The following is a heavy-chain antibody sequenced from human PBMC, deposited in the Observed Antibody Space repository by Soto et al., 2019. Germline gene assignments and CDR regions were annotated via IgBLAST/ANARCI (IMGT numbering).Heavy chain of an antibody. V-gene: IGHV3-23*01. CDR1: GFTFSSYP. Sequence: EVHLLESGGDLIQPGGSLRLSCAASGFTFSSYPMTWVRQPPGKGLEWVSGVSGSGGNAYYADSVEGRFVISRDNSKNTLFLQMSNLRAEDTAVYYCARGGRLSASRPIYYWGQGTLVIVSS. D-gene: IGHD2-15*01. CDR3: ARGGRLSASRPIYY. CDR2: VSGSGGNA. J-gene: IGHJ4*02.